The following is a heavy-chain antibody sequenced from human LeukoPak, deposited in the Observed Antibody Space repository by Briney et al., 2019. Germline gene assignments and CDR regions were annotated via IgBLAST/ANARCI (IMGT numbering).Heavy chain of an antibody. CDR1: GGSISGSSYC. D-gene: IGHD6-25*01. Sequence: SETLSLTCTGSGGSISGSSYCWGWIRQPPGKGLEWIGSIYYSGSTYYSPSLKSRVTVSVDTSKNQFSLKLSSVTAADTAVYYCARQSTIAAARIDPWGQGTLVTVSS. CDR3: ARQSTIAAARIDP. CDR2: IYYSGST. V-gene: IGHV4-39*01. J-gene: IGHJ5*02.